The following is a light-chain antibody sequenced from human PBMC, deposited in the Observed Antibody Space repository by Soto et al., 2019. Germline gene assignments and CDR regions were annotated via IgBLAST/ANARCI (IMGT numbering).Light chain of an antibody. Sequence: QSVLTQPPSASGTPGQRVTMSCSGSSSNIGSNSVYWYQQLPGTAPKLLMYRNNQRPSGVPDRFSGSMSGTSASLAISGLRSEDEAEYYCAAWDDSLSGPVFGGGTKVTVL. CDR2: RNN. CDR1: SSNIGSNS. V-gene: IGLV1-47*01. CDR3: AAWDDSLSGPV. J-gene: IGLJ3*02.